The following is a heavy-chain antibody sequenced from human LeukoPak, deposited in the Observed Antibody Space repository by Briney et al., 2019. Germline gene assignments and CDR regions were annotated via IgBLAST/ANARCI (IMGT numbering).Heavy chain of an antibody. J-gene: IGHJ4*02. Sequence: PGGSLRLSCAASGFTVSSNYMSWVRQAPGKGLEWVSIIYSGGSTYYADSVKGRFTISRDNSKNTLYLQMNSLRAEDTAVYYCVKDSTTRASNLPDYWGQGTLVTVSS. D-gene: IGHD1/OR15-1a*01. CDR2: IYSGGST. V-gene: IGHV3-53*01. CDR1: GFTVSSNY. CDR3: VKDSTTRASNLPDY.